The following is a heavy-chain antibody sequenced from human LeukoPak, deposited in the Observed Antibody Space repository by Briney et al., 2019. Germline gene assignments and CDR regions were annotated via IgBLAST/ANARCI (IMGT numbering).Heavy chain of an antibody. V-gene: IGHV3-21*04. D-gene: IGHD2-2*01. Sequence: GGSLRLSCAASGFTFSSYSMNWVRQAPGKGLEWVSSISSSSSYIYYADSVKGRFTISRDNSKNTLYLQMNSLRAEDTAVYYCAKGGVPAAFDYWGQGTLVTVSS. CDR1: GFTFSSYS. CDR2: ISSSSSYI. CDR3: AKGGVPAAFDY. J-gene: IGHJ4*02.